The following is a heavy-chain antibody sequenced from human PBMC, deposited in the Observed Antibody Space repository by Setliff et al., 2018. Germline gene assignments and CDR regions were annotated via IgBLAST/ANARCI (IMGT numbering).Heavy chain of an antibody. J-gene: IGHJ4*02. V-gene: IGHV3-33*01. CDR3: VRGEMFSTSPRAD. D-gene: IGHD2-2*01. CDR1: GFTFKNYG. CDR2: IWYDGNNK. Sequence: GGSLRLSCVASGFTFKNYGMHWVRQAPGKGLEWVAVIWYDGNNKDHADSVKGRFTISRDNSKNTLYLQMDSLRVEDTAVYYCVRGEMFSTSPRADWGQGMLVTVSS.